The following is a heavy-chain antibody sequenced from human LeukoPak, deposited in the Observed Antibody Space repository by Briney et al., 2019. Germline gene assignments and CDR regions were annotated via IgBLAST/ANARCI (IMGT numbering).Heavy chain of an antibody. CDR1: GYTFTSYG. CDR3: ARGTPGYYDSSGYYYLPFDY. J-gene: IGHJ4*02. V-gene: IGHV1-18*01. Sequence: ASVKVSCKASGYTFTSYGISWVRQAPGQGLEWMGWISAYNGNTYYAHKLQGRVTMTTDTSTSTAYMELRSLRSDDTAVYYCARGTPGYYDSSGYYYLPFDYWGQGTLVTVSS. D-gene: IGHD3-22*01. CDR2: ISAYNGNT.